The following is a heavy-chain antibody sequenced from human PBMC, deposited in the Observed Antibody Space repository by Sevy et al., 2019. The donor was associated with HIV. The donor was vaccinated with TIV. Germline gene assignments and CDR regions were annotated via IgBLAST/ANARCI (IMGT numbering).Heavy chain of an antibody. Sequence: SETLSLTCAVYGGSFSGYYWSWIRQPPGKGLEWIGEINHSGSTNYNPSLKSRVTISVDTSKNQFSLKLSSVTAADTAVYYCARGSRLSGMDVWGQGTTVTVSS. V-gene: IGHV4-34*01. CDR2: INHSGST. CDR1: GGSFSGYY. CDR3: ARGSRLSGMDV. J-gene: IGHJ6*02. D-gene: IGHD3-22*01.